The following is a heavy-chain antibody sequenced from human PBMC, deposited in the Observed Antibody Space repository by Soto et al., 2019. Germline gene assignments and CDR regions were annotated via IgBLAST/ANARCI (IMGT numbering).Heavy chain of an antibody. Sequence: GGSLRLSCAASGFTFSRYGMHWVRQAPGKGLEWVAVISYDGSNKYCADSVKGRFTISRDNSKNTLYLQMNSLRAEDTAVYYCAKNGPEYYGMDVWGQGTTVTVSS. CDR3: AKNGPEYYGMDV. CDR2: ISYDGSNK. D-gene: IGHD4-17*01. V-gene: IGHV3-30*18. CDR1: GFTFSRYG. J-gene: IGHJ6*02.